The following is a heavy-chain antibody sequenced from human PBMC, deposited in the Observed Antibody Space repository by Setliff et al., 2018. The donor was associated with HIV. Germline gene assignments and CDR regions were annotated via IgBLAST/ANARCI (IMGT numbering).Heavy chain of an antibody. CDR2: IYSSGST. D-gene: IGHD3-22*01. Sequence: SETLSLTCTVSGGSISSNYWSWVRQPPGQGLEWIWYIYSSGSTNYNPSLKSRVTISVDTSKNQFSLKLSSVTAADTAFYYCARGFSGDYLFTGYLDVWGKGTTVTVSS. V-gene: IGHV4-59*12. J-gene: IGHJ6*03. CDR3: ARGFSGDYLFTGYLDV. CDR1: GGSISSNY.